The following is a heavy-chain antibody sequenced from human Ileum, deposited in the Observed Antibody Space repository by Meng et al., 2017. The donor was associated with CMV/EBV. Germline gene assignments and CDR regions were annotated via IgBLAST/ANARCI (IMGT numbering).Heavy chain of an antibody. CDR3: AKGWSRDLDS. Sequence: GESLKISCEASGFTFNIYPMTWVRQVLGKGLEWVSSIGSGGADLYYTDSVKGRFTISRDNSKNTLHLHMNSLRVEDTAVYYCAKGWSRDLDSWGQGVLVTVSS. CDR2: IGSGGADL. CDR1: GFTFNIYP. J-gene: IGHJ4*02. V-gene: IGHV3-23*01.